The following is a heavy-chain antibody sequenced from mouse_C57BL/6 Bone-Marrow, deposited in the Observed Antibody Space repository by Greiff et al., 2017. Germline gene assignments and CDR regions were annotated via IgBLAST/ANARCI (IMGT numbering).Heavy chain of an antibody. V-gene: IGHV1-50*01. CDR2: IDPSDSYT. J-gene: IGHJ4*01. Sequence: QVQLQPPGAALVKPGASVKLSCKASGSTFTSYWMQWVKPRPGQGLEWIGEIDPSDSYTNSNQKFTGKATLTVDTSSSTAYMQLSSLTSEDSAVYYCERGAYYSNYDAMDYWGQGTSVTVSS. CDR1: GSTFTSYW. CDR3: ERGAYYSNYDAMDY. D-gene: IGHD2-5*01.